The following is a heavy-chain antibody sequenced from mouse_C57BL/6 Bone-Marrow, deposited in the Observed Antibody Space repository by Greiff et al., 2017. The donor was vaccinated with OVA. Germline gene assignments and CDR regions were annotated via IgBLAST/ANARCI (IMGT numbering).Heavy chain of an antibody. D-gene: IGHD1-1*01. CDR2: IWSGGST. CDR1: GFSLTSYG. Sequence: VQLQQSGPGLVQPSQRLSITCTVSGFSLTSYGVHWVRQSPGKGLEWLGVIWSGGSTDYNAAFISRLSISKDNSKSQVFFKMNSLQADDTAIYYCARNRLLRGFDYWGQGTTLTVSS. CDR3: ARNRLLRGFDY. J-gene: IGHJ2*01. V-gene: IGHV2-2*01.